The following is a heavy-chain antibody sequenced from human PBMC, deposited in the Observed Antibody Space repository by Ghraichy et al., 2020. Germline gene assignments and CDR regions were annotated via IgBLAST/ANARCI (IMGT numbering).Heavy chain of an antibody. J-gene: IGHJ2*01. CDR1: GGSFSGYY. CDR2: INHSGST. CDR3: ARGSIRTDWYFDL. D-gene: IGHD2-21*01. Sequence: GSLRLSCAVYGGSFSGYYWSWIRQPPGKGLEWIGEINHSGSTNYNPSLKSRVTISVDTSKNQFSLKLSSVTAADTAVYYCARGSIRTDWYFDLWGRGTLVTVSS. V-gene: IGHV4-34*01.